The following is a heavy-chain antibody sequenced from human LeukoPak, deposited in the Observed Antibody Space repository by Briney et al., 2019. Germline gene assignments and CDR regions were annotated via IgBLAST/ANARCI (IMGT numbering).Heavy chain of an antibody. CDR3: ASAAGY. CDR1: GFTFSDYG. CDR2: ISYDGSNK. Sequence: PGGSLRLSCAASGFTFSDYGMHWVRQAPGKGLEWVAVISYDGSNKYYADSVKGRFTISRDNSKNTLYLQMNSLRAEDTAVYYCASAAGYWGQGTLVTVSS. D-gene: IGHD6-13*01. J-gene: IGHJ4*02. V-gene: IGHV3-30*03.